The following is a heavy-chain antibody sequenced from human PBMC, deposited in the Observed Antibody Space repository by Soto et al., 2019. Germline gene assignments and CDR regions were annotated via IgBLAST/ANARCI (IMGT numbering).Heavy chain of an antibody. CDR2: IYYSGST. D-gene: IGHD2-21*02. CDR1: GGSISSGGYY. Sequence: SATLSLTCTVSGGSISSGGYYWSWIRQHPGKGLEWIGYIYYSGSTYYNPSLKSRVTISVDTSKNQFSLKLSSVTAADTAVYYCAREAYYCGGDCLGGRHVGGQRTTVTV. V-gene: IGHV4-31*03. CDR3: AREAYYCGGDCLGGRHV. J-gene: IGHJ6*02.